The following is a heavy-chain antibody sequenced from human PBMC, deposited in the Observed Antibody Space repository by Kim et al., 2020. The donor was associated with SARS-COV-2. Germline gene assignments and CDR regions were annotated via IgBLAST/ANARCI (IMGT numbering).Heavy chain of an antibody. Sequence: GGSLRLSCAASGFTFSSYEMNWVRQAPGKGLEWVSYISSRNFTIYYADSVKGRFTISRDNAKNSLYLQMSSLRADDTAVYYCARGLGAVYDGYFDYWGQG. J-gene: IGHJ4*02. CDR3: ARGLGAVYDGYFDY. V-gene: IGHV3-48*03. CDR2: ISSRNFTI. CDR1: GFTFSSYE. D-gene: IGHD2-8*01.